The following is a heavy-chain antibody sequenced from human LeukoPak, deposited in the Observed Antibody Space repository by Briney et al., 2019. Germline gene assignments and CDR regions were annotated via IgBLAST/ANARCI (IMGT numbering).Heavy chain of an antibody. D-gene: IGHD6-13*01. CDR2: ISGSGGST. J-gene: IGHJ4*02. CDR3: AKPPRWQQLPRFDY. Sequence: PGGSLRLSCAASGFTFSSYAMSWVRQAPGKGLEWVSAISGSGGSTYYADSVKGRFTISTDNSKNTLYLQMNSLRAEDTAVYYCAKPPRWQQLPRFDYWGQGTLVTVSS. CDR1: GFTFSSYA. V-gene: IGHV3-23*01.